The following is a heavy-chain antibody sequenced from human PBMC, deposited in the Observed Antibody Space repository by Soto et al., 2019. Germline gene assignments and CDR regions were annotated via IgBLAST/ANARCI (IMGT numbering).Heavy chain of an antibody. CDR3: ARGRDGDY. Sequence: QVHLVQSGAEVKKPGASVKVSCKGSGYAFTTYGTTWVRQAPGQGLEWMGWISAHNGNTNYAQKLQGRVTVTRDTSTSTAYMELRSLRSDDTVVYYCARGRDGDYWGQGALVTVSS. CDR2: ISAHNGNT. CDR1: GYAFTTYG. D-gene: IGHD6-6*01. J-gene: IGHJ4*02. V-gene: IGHV1-18*01.